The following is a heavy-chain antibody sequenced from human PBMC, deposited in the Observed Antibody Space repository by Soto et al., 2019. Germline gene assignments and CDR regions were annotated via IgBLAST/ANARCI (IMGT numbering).Heavy chain of an antibody. V-gene: IGHV3-30-3*01. J-gene: IGHJ6*02. CDR3: ARVRGSGSQTVNYYYYGMDV. CDR2: ISYDGSNK. Sequence: PGGSLRLSCAASGFTFSSYAMHWVRQAPGKGLEWVAVISYDGSNKYYADSVKGRFTISRDNSKNTLYLQMNSLRAEDTAVYYCARVRGSGSQTVNYYYYGMDVWGQGTTVTVSS. D-gene: IGHD3-10*01. CDR1: GFTFSSYA.